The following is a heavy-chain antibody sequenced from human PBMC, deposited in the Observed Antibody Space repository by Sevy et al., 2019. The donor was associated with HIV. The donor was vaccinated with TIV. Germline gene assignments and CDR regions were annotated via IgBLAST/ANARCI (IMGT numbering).Heavy chain of an antibody. CDR1: GYSFTSYW. V-gene: IGHV5-51*01. CDR2: IYPGDSDT. D-gene: IGHD6-19*01. CDR3: ARVFLSNGHSSGWTGFDP. J-gene: IGHJ5*02. Sequence: GESLKISCKGSGYSFTSYWIGWVRQMPGKGLEWMGIIYPGDSDTRYSPSFQGQVTISADKSISTANPQWSSLKASDTAMYYCARVFLSNGHSSGWTGFDPWGQGTLVTVYS.